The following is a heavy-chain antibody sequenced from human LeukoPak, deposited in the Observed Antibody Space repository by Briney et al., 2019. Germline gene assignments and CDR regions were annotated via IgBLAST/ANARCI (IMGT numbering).Heavy chain of an antibody. D-gene: IGHD3-9*01. CDR1: GGSFSGYY. V-gene: IGHV4-34*01. Sequence: PSETLSLTCAVYGGSFSGYYWSWIRQPPGKGLEWIGEINHSGSTNYNPSLKSRVTISVDTSKNQFSLKLSSVTAADTAVYYCARRVLRYFDWDDWGQGTLVTVSS. J-gene: IGHJ4*02. CDR3: ARRVLRYFDWDD. CDR2: INHSGST.